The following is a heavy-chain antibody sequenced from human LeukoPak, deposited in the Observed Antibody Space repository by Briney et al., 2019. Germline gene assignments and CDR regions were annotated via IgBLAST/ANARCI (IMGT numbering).Heavy chain of an antibody. CDR1: GFTFSSYA. J-gene: IGHJ3*01. CDR3: AKGGGRPLDDAFDV. V-gene: IGHV3-23*01. CDR2: ISGSGGST. Sequence: GGSLRLSCAASGFTFSSYAMSWVRQAPGKGLEWVSAISGSGGSTYHADSVKGRFTISRDNSRNTLHLQMNGLRAEDTAVYYCAKGGGRPLDDAFDVWGQGTMVTVSS.